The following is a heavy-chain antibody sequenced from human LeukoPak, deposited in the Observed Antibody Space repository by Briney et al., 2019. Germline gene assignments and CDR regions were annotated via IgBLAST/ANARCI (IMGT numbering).Heavy chain of an antibody. CDR1: GFTFGDYA. CDR2: IRSKAYGGTT. V-gene: IGHV3-49*04. J-gene: IGHJ4*02. CDR3: TRDVDYYGRPMDY. Sequence: GGSLRLSCTASGFTFGDYAMSWVRQAPGKGLEWVGFIRSKAYGGTTEYAASVKGRFTISRDDPKSIAYLQMNSLKTEDTAVYYCTRDVDYYGRPMDYWGQGTLVTVSS. D-gene: IGHD3-10*01.